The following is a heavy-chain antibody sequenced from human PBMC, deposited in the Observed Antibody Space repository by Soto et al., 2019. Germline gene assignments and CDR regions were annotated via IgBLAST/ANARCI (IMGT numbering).Heavy chain of an antibody. J-gene: IGHJ4*02. D-gene: IGHD5-12*01. CDR1: GFTVRANY. CDR3: QGYGY. V-gene: IGHV3-53*01. Sequence: EVQLVESGGGLIQPGGSLRLSCAVSGFTVRANYMSWVRQAPGKGLEWVSAIYSGGTTYYADSVKGRFIISRDNSKNTLYLQMNILSAEDTAGYYGQGYGYWGQGALVTVSS. CDR2: IYSGGTT.